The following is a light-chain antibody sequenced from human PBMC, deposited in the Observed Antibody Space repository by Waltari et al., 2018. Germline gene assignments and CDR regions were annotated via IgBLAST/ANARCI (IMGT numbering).Light chain of an antibody. V-gene: IGKV1-12*01. Sequence: DIQMTQSPSSVSASVGDRVTITCRASQDISTWLAWYQQKAGEAPQLLIYATSSLQSGVPPRFSGSGSGTDFTLTISSLQPEDFATYYCQQASSFPLTFGGGTKVEVK. CDR1: QDISTW. CDR2: ATS. J-gene: IGKJ4*01. CDR3: QQASSFPLT.